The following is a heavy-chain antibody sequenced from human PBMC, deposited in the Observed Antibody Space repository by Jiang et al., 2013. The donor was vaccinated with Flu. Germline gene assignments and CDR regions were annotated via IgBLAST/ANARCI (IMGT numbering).Heavy chain of an antibody. Sequence: SGAEVKKPGSSVKVSCKASGGTFSSYAISWVRQAPGQGLEWMGGIIPIFGTANYAQKFQGRVTITADESTSTAYMELSSLRSEDTAVYYCARGPARVSSSSYYYYGMDVWGQGTTVTVSS. J-gene: IGHJ6*02. CDR3: ARGPARVSSSSYYYYGMDV. CDR2: IIPIFGTA. V-gene: IGHV1-69*01. CDR1: GGTFSSYA. D-gene: IGHD6-6*01.